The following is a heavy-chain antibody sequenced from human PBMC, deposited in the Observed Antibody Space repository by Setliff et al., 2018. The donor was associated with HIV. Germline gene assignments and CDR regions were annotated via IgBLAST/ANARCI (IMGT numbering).Heavy chain of an antibody. CDR1: GASITSHY. J-gene: IGHJ4*02. D-gene: IGHD4-17*01. V-gene: IGHV4-59*11. CDR2: IYSTGST. Sequence: SETLSLTCTVSGASITSHYWSWIRQSPGRELEWIGYIYSTGSTNYNPSLQSRVSISMDASKNKFSLKVTSVTSADTAVYYCAKGAGFSGDYTFDYWGQGNLVTVSS. CDR3: AKGAGFSGDYTFDY.